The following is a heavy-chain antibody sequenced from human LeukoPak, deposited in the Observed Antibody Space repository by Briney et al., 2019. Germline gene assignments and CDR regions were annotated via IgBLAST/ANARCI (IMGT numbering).Heavy chain of an antibody. D-gene: IGHD2-15*01. CDR1: GCSISSYY. CDR3: AREGYCSGGSCSGRMDV. CDR2: IYYSGST. V-gene: IGHV4-59*01. J-gene: IGHJ6*02. Sequence: PSETLSLTCTVSGCSISSYYWSWIRQPRGKGLEGIGYIYYSGSTNYNPSLKSRVTISVDTSKNQISLKLSSVTAADTAVYYCAREGYCSGGSCSGRMDVWGQGTTVTVSS.